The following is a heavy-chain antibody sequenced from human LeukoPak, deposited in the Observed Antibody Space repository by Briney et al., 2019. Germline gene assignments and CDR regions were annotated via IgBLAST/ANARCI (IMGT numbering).Heavy chain of an antibody. Sequence: PSETLSLTCTVSGGSVSSSEYYCDWIRQPPGKGLQWIGTIYYSGSTSYNPSLKSRVTISIDTFKNQLSLNLTSVTAADTAVYYCARYHCSGGSCHSYYFDYWGQGTLVTVSS. CDR1: GGSVSSSEYY. CDR2: IYYSGST. CDR3: ARYHCSGGSCHSYYFDY. J-gene: IGHJ4*02. D-gene: IGHD2-15*01. V-gene: IGHV4-39*01.